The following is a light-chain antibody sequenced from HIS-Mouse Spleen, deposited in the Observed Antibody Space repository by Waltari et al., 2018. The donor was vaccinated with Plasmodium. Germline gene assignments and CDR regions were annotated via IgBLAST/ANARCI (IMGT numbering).Light chain of an antibody. J-gene: IGKJ1*01. Sequence: EIVLTQSPGTLSLSPGERATLSCRASQSVSSSYLAWYQQKPGQAPRLRIYGASSRATGIPDRFSGSGSGTDFTLTISRLEPEDCAVYYCQQYGSSGTFGQGTKVEIK. CDR3: QQYGSSGT. CDR2: GAS. CDR1: QSVSSSY. V-gene: IGKV3-20*01.